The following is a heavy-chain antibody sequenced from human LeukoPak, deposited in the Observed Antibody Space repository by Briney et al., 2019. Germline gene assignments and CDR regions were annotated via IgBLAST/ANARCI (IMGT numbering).Heavy chain of an antibody. CDR1: GYTFTSYD. CDR3: ARGRIAARPILFLIDEGDDY. CDR2: MNPNSGNT. D-gene: IGHD6-6*01. V-gene: IGHV1-8*01. J-gene: IGHJ4*02. Sequence: ASVKVSCKASGYTFTSYDINWVRQATGQGLEWMGWMNPNSGNTGYAQKFQGRVTMTRNTSISTAYMELSSLRSEDTAVYYCARGRIAARPILFLIDEGDDYRGQGTLVTVSS.